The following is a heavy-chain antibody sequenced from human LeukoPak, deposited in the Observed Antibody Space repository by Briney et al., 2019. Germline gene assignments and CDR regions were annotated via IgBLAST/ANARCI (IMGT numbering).Heavy chain of an antibody. CDR2: ISSSGDTT. V-gene: IGHV3-11*04. CDR3: ARLGRDGYNRVSDY. Sequence: GGSLRLSCGASRINFSGYYMTWIRQAPGKGLEWVSYISSSGDTTYYADSVEGRFTISRDNSKDSLFLQMNSLRADDTAVYYCARLGRDGYNRVSDYWGQGTLVTVSS. J-gene: IGHJ4*02. CDR1: RINFSGYY. D-gene: IGHD5-24*01.